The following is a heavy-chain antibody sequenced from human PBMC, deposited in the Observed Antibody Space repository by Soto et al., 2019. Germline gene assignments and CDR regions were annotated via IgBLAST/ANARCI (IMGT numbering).Heavy chain of an antibody. V-gene: IGHV4-59*08. CDR1: GGSISSYY. D-gene: IGHD2-15*01. Sequence: PSETLSLTCTVSGGSISSYYWSWIRQPPGKGLEWIGYIYYSGSTNYNPSLKSRVTISVDTSKNQFSLKLSSVTAADTAVYYCATGAARVGGWFDPWGQGTLVTVSS. CDR3: ATGAARVGGWFDP. J-gene: IGHJ5*02. CDR2: IYYSGST.